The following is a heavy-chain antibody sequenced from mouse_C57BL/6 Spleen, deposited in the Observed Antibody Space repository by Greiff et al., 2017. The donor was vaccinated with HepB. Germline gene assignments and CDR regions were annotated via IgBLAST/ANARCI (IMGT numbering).Heavy chain of an antibody. CDR2: ISDGGSYT. CDR3: AREGIQGYYFDY. V-gene: IGHV5-4*01. D-gene: IGHD2-14*01. CDR1: GFTFSSYA. J-gene: IGHJ2*01. Sequence: EVQLVESGGGLVKPGGSLKLSCAASGFTFSSYAMSWVRQTPEKRLEWVATISDGGSYTYYPDNVKGRFTISRDNAKNNLYLQMSHLKSEDTAMYYCAREGIQGYYFDYWGQGTTLTVSS.